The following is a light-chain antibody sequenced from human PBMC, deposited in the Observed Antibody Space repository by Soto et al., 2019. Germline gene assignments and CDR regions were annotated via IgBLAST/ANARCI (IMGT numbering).Light chain of an antibody. J-gene: IGLJ1*01. V-gene: IGLV1-44*01. CDR1: RSDIGSNF. CDR2: NSN. Sequence: QSVLSQPPSASGTPGQTVIISCSGSRSDIGSNFVNWYQHLPGTAPKLLIYNSNQRPSGVPDRFSGSKSGTSASLAISGLQSEDEADYYCAAWDDSLTGPAFGTGPKPTVL. CDR3: AAWDDSLTGPA.